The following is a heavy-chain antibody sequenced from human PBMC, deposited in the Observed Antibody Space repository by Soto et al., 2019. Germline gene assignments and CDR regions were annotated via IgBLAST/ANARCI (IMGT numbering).Heavy chain of an antibody. D-gene: IGHD6-19*01. CDR2: TYYRSKWYN. V-gene: IGHV6-1*01. Sequence: SQTLSLTCAISGDSVSSNSAAWNWIRQSPSRGLEWLGRTYYRSKWYNDYAVSVKSRITINPDTSKNQFSLQLNSVTPEDTAVYYCARGIAVARPYYSYYYYMDVWGKGTTVTVSS. J-gene: IGHJ6*03. CDR1: GDSVSSNSAA. CDR3: ARGIAVARPYYSYYYYMDV.